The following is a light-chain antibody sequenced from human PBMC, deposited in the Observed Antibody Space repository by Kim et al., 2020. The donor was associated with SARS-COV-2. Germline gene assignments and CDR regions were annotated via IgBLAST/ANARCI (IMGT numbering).Light chain of an antibody. V-gene: IGLV7-46*01. CDR3: LLSYSGARPWV. Sequence: QAVVTQEPSLTVSPGGTVTLTCGSSTGAVTSGHYPSWFQQKPGQAPRTLIYDTRKKQSWTPARFSGSLLGGKAALTLSGALPEDEAEYYCLLSYSGARPWVFGGGTQLTVL. J-gene: IGLJ3*02. CDR2: DTR. CDR1: TGAVTSGHY.